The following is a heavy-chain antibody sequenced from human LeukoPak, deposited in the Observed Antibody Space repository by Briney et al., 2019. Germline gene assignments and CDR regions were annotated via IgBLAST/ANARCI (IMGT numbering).Heavy chain of an antibody. CDR1: GGSIRSSYYY. D-gene: IGHD2-8*01. Sequence: KPSETLSLTCTVSGGSIRSSYYYWGWIRQPPGKGLEWIGYIYYSGSTYYNPSLKSRVTISVDTSKTQFSLKLSSVTAADTAVYYCAREKVLAPQWFDPWGQGTLVTVSS. CDR2: IYYSGST. V-gene: IGHV4-30-4*08. J-gene: IGHJ5*02. CDR3: AREKVLAPQWFDP.